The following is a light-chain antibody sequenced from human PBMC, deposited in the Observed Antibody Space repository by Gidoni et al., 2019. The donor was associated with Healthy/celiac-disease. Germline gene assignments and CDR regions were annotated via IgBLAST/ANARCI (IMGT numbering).Light chain of an antibody. V-gene: IGKV1-5*03. J-gene: IGKJ1*01. CDR3: QQYNSYTWT. Sequence: DIQMTQSPSTLSASVGDRVNITCRASQSISSWLAWYQQKPGKAPKLLIYKASSLERGVPSRFSGSGSGTEFTLTISSLQPDDFATYYCQQYNSYTWTFGQGTKVEIK. CDR2: KAS. CDR1: QSISSW.